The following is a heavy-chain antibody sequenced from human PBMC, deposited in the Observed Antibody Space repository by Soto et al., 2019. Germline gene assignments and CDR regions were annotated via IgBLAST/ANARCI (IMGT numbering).Heavy chain of an antibody. J-gene: IGHJ4*02. V-gene: IGHV1-8*01. CDR2: MNPNTGNS. CDR1: GYTFTSYD. D-gene: IGHD1-1*01. Sequence: ASVKVSCKASGYTFTSYDIYWVRQATGQGLEWMGWMNPNTGNSGYAQKFQGRVTMTSDTSISTAHMELGSLRSDDTAVYYCARRAETNGWNGFGADKYYFDFWGQGTLVTVSS. CDR3: ARRAETNGWNGFGADKYYFDF.